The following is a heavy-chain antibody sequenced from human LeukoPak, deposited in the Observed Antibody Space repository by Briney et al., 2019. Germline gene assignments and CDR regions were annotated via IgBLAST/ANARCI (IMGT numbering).Heavy chain of an antibody. J-gene: IGHJ2*01. V-gene: IGHV4-61*02. D-gene: IGHD2-2*01. CDR1: GGSISSGSYY. Sequence: SETLSLTCTVSGGSISSGSYYWSWIRQPAGKGLEWIRRIYTSGSTNYNPSLKSRVTISVDTSKNQFSLKLSSVTAADTAVYYCARAPDWYFDLWGRGTLVTVSS. CDR2: IYTSGST. CDR3: ARAPDWYFDL.